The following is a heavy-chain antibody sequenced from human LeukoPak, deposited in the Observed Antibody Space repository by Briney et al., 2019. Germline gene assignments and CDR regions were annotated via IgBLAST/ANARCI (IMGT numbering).Heavy chain of an antibody. Sequence: GGSLRLSCAASGFTFSSYAMSWVRQAPGKGLEWVSAISGSGGSTYYADSVKGRFTISRDNAKNSLYLQMNSLRAEDTAVYYCARDAVVLMVYATWAFDIWGQGTMVTVSS. CDR3: ARDAVVLMVYATWAFDI. CDR2: ISGSGGST. J-gene: IGHJ3*02. V-gene: IGHV3-23*01. D-gene: IGHD2-8*01. CDR1: GFTFSSYA.